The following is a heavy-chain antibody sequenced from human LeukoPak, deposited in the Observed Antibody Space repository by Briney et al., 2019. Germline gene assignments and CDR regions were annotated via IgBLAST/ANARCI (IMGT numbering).Heavy chain of an antibody. CDR2: IIPIFGTA. J-gene: IGHJ4*02. CDR1: GGTFSSYA. CDR3: ATSPGLAARLYYFDY. Sequence: GGSVKVSCKASGGTFSSYAISWVRQAPGQGLEWMGGIIPIFGTANYAQKFQGRVTITADESTSTAYMELSSLRSEDTAVYYCATSPGLAARLYYFDYWGQGTLVTVSS. D-gene: IGHD6-6*01. V-gene: IGHV1-69*13.